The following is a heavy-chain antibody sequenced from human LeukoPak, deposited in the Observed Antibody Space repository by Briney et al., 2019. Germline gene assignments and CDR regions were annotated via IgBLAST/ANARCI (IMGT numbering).Heavy chain of an antibody. J-gene: IGHJ4*02. V-gene: IGHV1-24*01. CDR1: GYTLTELS. D-gene: IGHD2-2*01. CDR3: ATIGVPAARGVDY. Sequence: ASVKVSCKVSGYTLTELSMHWVRQAPGKGLEWMGGFDPEDGETIYAQKFQGRVTTTEDTSTDTAYMELSSLRSEDTAVCYCATIGVPAARGVDYWGQGTLVTVSS. CDR2: FDPEDGET.